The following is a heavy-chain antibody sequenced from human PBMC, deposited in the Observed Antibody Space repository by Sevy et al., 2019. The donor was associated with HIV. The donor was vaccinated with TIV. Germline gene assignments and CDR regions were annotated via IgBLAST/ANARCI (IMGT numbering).Heavy chain of an antibody. D-gene: IGHD1-7*01. Sequence: GGSLRLSCAASGFTFSNYWMNWVRQAPGKGLEWVANIKQDGSDKYYVDSVRGRFTISRDNAKNSLYLRMNSLRAEDTAVYYCARAWNYARDYWGQGTLVTVSS. J-gene: IGHJ4*02. CDR2: IKQDGSDK. V-gene: IGHV3-7*04. CDR3: ARAWNYARDY. CDR1: GFTFSNYW.